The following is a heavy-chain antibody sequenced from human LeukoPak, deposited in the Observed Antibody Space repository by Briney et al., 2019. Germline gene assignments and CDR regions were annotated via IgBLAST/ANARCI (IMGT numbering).Heavy chain of an antibody. CDR3: ATGGYAFDI. D-gene: IGHD3-16*01. CDR2: IKSKVDGETA. Sequence: GGSLRLSCAGSGFIFTNAWMNWVRQAPGKGLEWVGRIKSKVDGETADYAAPVKGKFIISRDDSRSTVYLQRSSLEPEDTAVYYCATGGYAFDIWGQGTMVTVSS. CDR1: GFIFTNAW. J-gene: IGHJ3*02. V-gene: IGHV3-15*01.